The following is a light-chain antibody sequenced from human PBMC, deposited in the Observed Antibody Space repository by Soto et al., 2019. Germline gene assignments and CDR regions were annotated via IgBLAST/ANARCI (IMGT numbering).Light chain of an antibody. CDR1: QSISSSY. CDR3: HQYGSAPAWT. V-gene: IGKV3-20*01. J-gene: IGKJ1*01. CDR2: GVS. Sequence: EIVLTQSPGTLSLFPGERATLSCRASQSISSSYLAWYQQKPGQAPRLLIYGVSSRATSIPDRFSGAGSATDFTLVTSRLEPEDFAVYYCHQYGSAPAWTFGQGTKVEIK.